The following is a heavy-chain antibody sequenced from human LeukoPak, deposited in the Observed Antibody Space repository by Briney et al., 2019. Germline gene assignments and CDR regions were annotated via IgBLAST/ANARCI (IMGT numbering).Heavy chain of an antibody. J-gene: IGHJ3*02. CDR1: GYTFTSYY. Sequence: GASVKVSCKASGYTFTSYYMHWVRQAPGQGLEWMGIINPSGGSTSYAQKFQGRVTMTRDMSTSTVYMELSSLRSEDTAVYYCARHCGGDCYSGLRDAFDIWGQGTMVTVSS. CDR2: INPSGGST. CDR3: ARHCGGDCYSGLRDAFDI. D-gene: IGHD2-21*02. V-gene: IGHV1-46*01.